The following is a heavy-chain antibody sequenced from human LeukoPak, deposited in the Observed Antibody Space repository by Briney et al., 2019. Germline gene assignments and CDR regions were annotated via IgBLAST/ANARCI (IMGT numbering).Heavy chain of an antibody. D-gene: IGHD6-13*01. J-gene: IGHJ4*02. CDR2: INPSGGST. V-gene: IGHV1-46*01. CDR1: GYTFTSYY. CDR3: ARDLQQQLVLDY. Sequence: GASVKVSCKASGYTFTSYYMHWVRQAPGQGLEWMAIINPSGGSTSYAQKFQGRVTMTRDTSTSTVYMELSSLRSGDTAVYYCARDLQQQLVLDYWGQGTLVTVSS.